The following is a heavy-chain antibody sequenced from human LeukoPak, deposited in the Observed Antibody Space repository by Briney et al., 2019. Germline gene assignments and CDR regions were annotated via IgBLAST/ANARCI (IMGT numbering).Heavy chain of an antibody. CDR1: GGSISSYY. Sequence: PSETLSLTCTVSGGSISSYYWRWIRQPPGKGLEWIGYIYYSGSTNYNPSLKSRVTISVDTSKNQFSLKLSSVTAADTAVYYCARVEDGYNMVIDYWGQGTLVTVSS. CDR3: ARVEDGYNMVIDY. V-gene: IGHV4-59*01. J-gene: IGHJ4*02. CDR2: IYYSGST. D-gene: IGHD5-24*01.